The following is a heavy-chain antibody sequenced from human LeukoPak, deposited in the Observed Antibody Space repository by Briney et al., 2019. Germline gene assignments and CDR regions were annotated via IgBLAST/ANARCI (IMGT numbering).Heavy chain of an antibody. J-gene: IGHJ5*02. Sequence: ASVKVSCKASGYTFTSYYMHWVRQAPGQGLEWMGIINPSGGSTNYAQKFQGRVTMTRDTSTSTVYMELSSLRSEDTAVYYCARSMVRVPGDPWGQGTLVTVSS. CDR2: INPSGGST. V-gene: IGHV1-46*03. CDR3: ARSMVRVPGDP. CDR1: GYTFTSYY. D-gene: IGHD3-10*01.